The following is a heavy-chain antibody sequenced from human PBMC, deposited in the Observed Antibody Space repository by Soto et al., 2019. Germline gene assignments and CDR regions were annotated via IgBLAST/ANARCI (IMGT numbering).Heavy chain of an antibody. J-gene: IGHJ4*02. CDR2: ISGSGGST. D-gene: IGHD6-6*01. CDR1: GFTFSSYA. V-gene: IGHV3-23*01. CDR3: AKQGGYSSSSYLDY. Sequence: GGSLRLSCAASGFTFSSYAMSWVRQAPGKGLEWVSAISGSGGSTYYADSVKGRFTISRDNSKNTLYLQMNSLRAEDTAVYYCAKQGGYSSSSYLDYWGQGTLVTVSS.